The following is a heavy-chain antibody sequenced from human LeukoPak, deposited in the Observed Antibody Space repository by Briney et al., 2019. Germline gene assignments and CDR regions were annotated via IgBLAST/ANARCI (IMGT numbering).Heavy chain of an antibody. V-gene: IGHV1-8*03. CDR3: ARGRASAGGYSGYDWGDWFDP. CDR2: MNPNSGHT. Sequence: ASVKVSCKASGYTFTGYYMHWVRQATGQGLQWMGWMNPNSGHTGYAQKFQGRVTITRNTSISTAYMDLSSLRSEDTAVYYCARGRASAGGYSGYDWGDWFDPWGQGTLVTVSS. J-gene: IGHJ5*02. CDR1: GYTFTGYY. D-gene: IGHD5-12*01.